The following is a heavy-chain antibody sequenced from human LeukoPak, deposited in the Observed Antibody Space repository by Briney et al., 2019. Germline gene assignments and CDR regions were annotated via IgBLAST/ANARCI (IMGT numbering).Heavy chain of an antibody. V-gene: IGHV4-38-2*01. CDR2: IYHSGST. CDR1: GYSISSGYY. CDR3: ARPPNPYNWFDP. Sequence: SQTLSLTCAVSGYSISSGYYWGWIRQPPGKGLEWIGSIYHSGSTYYNPSLKSRVTILLDTSKNQFSLKLSSVTAADTAVYYCARPPNPYNWFDPWGQGTLVTVSS. J-gene: IGHJ5*02.